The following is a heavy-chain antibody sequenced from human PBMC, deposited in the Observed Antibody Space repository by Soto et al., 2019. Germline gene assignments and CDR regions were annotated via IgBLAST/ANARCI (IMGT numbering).Heavy chain of an antibody. CDR3: ARSNTAMVFDY. D-gene: IGHD5-18*01. J-gene: IGHJ4*02. V-gene: IGHV4-59*01. Sequence: ETLSLTCTVSGGSISSYYWSWIRQPPGKGLEWIGYIYYSGSTNYNPSLKSRVTISVDTSKNQFSLKLSSVTAADTAVYYCARSNTAMVFDYWGQGTLVTVSS. CDR2: IYYSGST. CDR1: GGSISSYY.